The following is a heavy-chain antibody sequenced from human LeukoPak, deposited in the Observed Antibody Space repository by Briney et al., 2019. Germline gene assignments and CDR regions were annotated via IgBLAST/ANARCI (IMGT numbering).Heavy chain of an antibody. CDR1: GGPISRYN. D-gene: IGHD3-22*01. CDR2: IYYSGST. CDR3: ARSRRSYYYDSSGYYYYFDY. V-gene: IGHV4-59*01. J-gene: IGHJ4*02. Sequence: SETLSLTCTVSGGPISRYNWSWIRQPPGKGLEWTWDIYYSGSTNYNPSLQSRVTISVDTSKNQYSLKLSSVTAADTAVYYCARSRRSYYYDSSGYYYYFDYWGQGTLVTVSS.